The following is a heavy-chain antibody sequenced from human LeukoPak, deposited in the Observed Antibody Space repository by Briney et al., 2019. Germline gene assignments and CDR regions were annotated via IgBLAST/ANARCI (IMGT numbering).Heavy chain of an antibody. Sequence: SETLSLTCTVSGGSISTSNYYWGWTRQPPGKGLEWIGNIFYSGSTYYSPSLRSRVTISLDTSRNQFSLKLNSVTAADTAVYYCARAVGSGYPGGYFDYWGQGTLVTVSS. D-gene: IGHD3-9*01. J-gene: IGHJ4*02. CDR3: ARAVGSGYPGGYFDY. V-gene: IGHV4-39*07. CDR1: GGSISTSNYY. CDR2: IFYSGST.